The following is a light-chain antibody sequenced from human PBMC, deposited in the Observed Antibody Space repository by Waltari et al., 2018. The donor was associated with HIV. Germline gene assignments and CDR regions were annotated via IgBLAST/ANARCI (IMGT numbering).Light chain of an antibody. CDR3: CSYAGSSTFNWV. V-gene: IGLV2-23*02. CDR2: EVS. J-gene: IGLJ3*02. CDR1: SSDAGSYNL. Sequence: QSALTQPASVSGSPGQSITISCTGTSSDAGSYNLVSWYQQHPGKAPKLIIYEVSKRPSGVSNRFSGSRSGNTASLTISVLQAGDEADYYCCSYAGSSTFNWVFGGGTKLTVL.